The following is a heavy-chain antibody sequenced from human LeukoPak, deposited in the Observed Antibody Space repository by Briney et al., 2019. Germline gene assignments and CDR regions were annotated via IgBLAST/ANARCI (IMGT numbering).Heavy chain of an antibody. CDR2: INPNSGGT. D-gene: IGHD6-19*01. V-gene: IGHV1-2*02. Sequence: ASVKLSCKASGYTFTGYSLHWVQQAPGQGLEWMGWINPNSGGTLYAQNFQGRLTVTRDTSITTAYMELSRLTSDDTAVYYCARSPSVADRNWFDPWGQGTLVTVSS. CDR1: GYTFTGYS. J-gene: IGHJ5*02. CDR3: ARSPSVADRNWFDP.